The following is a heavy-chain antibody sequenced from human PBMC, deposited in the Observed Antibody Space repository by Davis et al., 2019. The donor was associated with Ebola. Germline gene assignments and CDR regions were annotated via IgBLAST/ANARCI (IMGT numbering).Heavy chain of an antibody. Sequence: GESPIPHRAAPGSTFSDHHLSWLRQESGPGLEWVSYISSSGSTIYYADSVKGRFTISRDNAKNSLYLQMNSLRAEDTDVYYCARVVVLPKGYYYGMDVWGQGTTVTVSS. CDR1: GSTFSDHH. CDR2: ISSSGSTI. J-gene: IGHJ6*02. CDR3: ARVVVLPKGYYYGMDV. D-gene: IGHD4/OR15-4a*01. V-gene: IGHV3-11*01.